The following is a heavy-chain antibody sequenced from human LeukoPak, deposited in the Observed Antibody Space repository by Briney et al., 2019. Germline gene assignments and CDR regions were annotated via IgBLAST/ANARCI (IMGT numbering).Heavy chain of an antibody. CDR1: GFILSNYA. CDR2: ISAGGGGS. V-gene: IGHV3-23*01. J-gene: IGHJ4*02. Sequence: SGGSLRLSCAASGFILSNYAMSWVRQAPGKGLEWVSSISAGGGGSYYADSVKGRFTISRDNSKNTLYLQMNSLRAEDTAVYYCAKEAVRKFDFDYWGQGTLVTVSS. CDR3: AKEAVRKFDFDY. D-gene: IGHD1-14*01.